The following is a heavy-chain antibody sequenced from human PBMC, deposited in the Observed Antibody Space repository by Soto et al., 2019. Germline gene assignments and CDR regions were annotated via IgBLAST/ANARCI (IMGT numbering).Heavy chain of an antibody. J-gene: IGHJ4*02. CDR2: IHYTGST. CDR1: GGSVSSGSYY. CDR3: ARHHPGSSHFDY. Sequence: PSETLSLTCTVSGGSVSSGSYYWSWIRQPPGKGLEWIGYIHYTGSTHYNPSLKSRVTISVDTSKNQFSLKLGSVTAADTAVYYCARHHPGSSHFDYWGQGTLVTVSS. V-gene: IGHV4-61*01. D-gene: IGHD3-10*01.